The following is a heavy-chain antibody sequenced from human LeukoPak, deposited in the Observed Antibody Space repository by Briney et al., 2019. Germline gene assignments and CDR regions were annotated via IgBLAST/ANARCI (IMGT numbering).Heavy chain of an antibody. CDR2: IYYSGST. J-gene: IGHJ4*02. CDR3: ARVEIGSGSYWNYYFDY. V-gene: IGHV4-39*07. D-gene: IGHD3-10*01. Sequence: SETLSLTCTVSGGSISSSSYYWGWIRQPPGKGLEWIGSIYYSGSTYYNPSLKSRVTISVDTSKNQFSLKLSSVTAADTAVYYCARVEIGSGSYWNYYFDYWGQGTLVTVSS. CDR1: GGSISSSSYY.